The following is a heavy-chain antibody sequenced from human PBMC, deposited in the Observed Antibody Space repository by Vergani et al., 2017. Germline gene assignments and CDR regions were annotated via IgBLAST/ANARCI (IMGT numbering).Heavy chain of an antibody. CDR2: ISSSSSYI. V-gene: IGHV3-21*01. J-gene: IGHJ3*02. Sequence: EVQLLESGGGLVQPGGSLRLSCAASGFTFSSYSMNWVRQAPGKGLEWASSISSSSSYIYYADSVKGRFPISGDNAKNSLYLQMNSLRAEDTAVYYCARDLLGGDAFDIWGQGTMVTVSS. D-gene: IGHD3-10*01. CDR3: ARDLLGGDAFDI. CDR1: GFTFSSYS.